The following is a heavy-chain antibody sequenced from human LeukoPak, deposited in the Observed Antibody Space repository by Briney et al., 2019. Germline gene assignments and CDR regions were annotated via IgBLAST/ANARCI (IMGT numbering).Heavy chain of an antibody. J-gene: IGHJ4*02. D-gene: IGHD6-19*01. CDR3: ARDQSSGWLDY. V-gene: IGHV4-59*01. Sequence: SETLSLTCTVSGGSISSYYWSWIRQPPGKGLEGIGYIYYSGSTNYNPSLTSRVTISVDTSKNQFSLKLSSVTAADTAVYYCARDQSSGWLDYWGQGTLVTVSS. CDR1: GGSISSYY. CDR2: IYYSGST.